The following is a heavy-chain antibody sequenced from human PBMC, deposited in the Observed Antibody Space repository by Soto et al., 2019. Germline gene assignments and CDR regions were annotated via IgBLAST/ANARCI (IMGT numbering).Heavy chain of an antibody. CDR1: GGSISSSSYY. CDR3: ARVGSNYVGMDV. J-gene: IGHJ6*02. V-gene: IGHV4-39*01. D-gene: IGHD3-10*01. Sequence: PSETLSLTCTVSGGSISSSSYYWGWIRQPPGKGLEWIGSIYYSGSTYYNPSLKSRVTISVDTSKNQFSLKLSSVTAADTAVYYCARVGSNYVGMDVWGQGTTVTV. CDR2: IYYSGST.